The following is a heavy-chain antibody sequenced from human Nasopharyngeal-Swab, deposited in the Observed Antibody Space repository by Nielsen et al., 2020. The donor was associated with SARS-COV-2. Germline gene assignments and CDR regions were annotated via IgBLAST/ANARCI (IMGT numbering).Heavy chain of an antibody. Sequence: ASVKVSCKASGYTFTSYAMNWVRQAPGQGLEWMGWINTNTGNPTYAQGFTGRFVFSLDTSVSTAYLQISSLKAEDTAVYYCARGDIVATIDWGVHFDYWAQGTLVTVSS. CDR1: GYTFTSYA. CDR2: INTNTGNP. V-gene: IGHV7-4-1*02. D-gene: IGHD5-12*01. CDR3: ARGDIVATIDWGVHFDY. J-gene: IGHJ4*02.